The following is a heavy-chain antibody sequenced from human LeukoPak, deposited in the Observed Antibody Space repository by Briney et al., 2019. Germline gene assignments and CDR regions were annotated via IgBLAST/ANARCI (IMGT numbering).Heavy chain of an antibody. J-gene: IGHJ4*02. D-gene: IGHD2-8*02. CDR1: GYSFTNYW. V-gene: IGHV5-51*01. CDR3: ARRVDGYWFFDY. CDR2: IYPGDSDT. Sequence: GESLKISCKGSGYSFTNYWIGWVRQMPGKGLEWMGIIYPGDSDTRYIPSFQGQVTISADKSINTAYLQWSSLKASDTATCYCARRVDGYWFFDYWGQGTLVTVSS.